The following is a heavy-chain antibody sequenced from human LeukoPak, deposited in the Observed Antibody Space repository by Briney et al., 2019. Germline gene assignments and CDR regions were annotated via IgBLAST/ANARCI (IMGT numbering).Heavy chain of an antibody. CDR2: INHSGST. V-gene: IGHV4-34*01. CDR1: GESFGAYY. Sequence: PSETLSLTCAVYGESFGAYYWSWIRQPPGKGLEWIGEINHSGSTNYNPSLKSRVTLSVDTSKNQFSLNLTSVTAADTAVYYCVRGLGGRDDYWGQGTLVTVSS. D-gene: IGHD1-26*01. J-gene: IGHJ4*02. CDR3: VRGLGGRDDY.